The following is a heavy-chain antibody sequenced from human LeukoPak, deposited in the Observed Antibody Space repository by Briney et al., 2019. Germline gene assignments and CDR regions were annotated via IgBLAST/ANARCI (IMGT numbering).Heavy chain of an antibody. Sequence: SETLSLTCTVSGGSVSSYFCSWIRQPPGKGLEWIGYMYCSGSTNYNPSLKSRVTMSVDTSKNQFSLQLSSVTAADTAVYYCARLDNARGAFDYWGQGTLVTVSS. V-gene: IGHV4-59*02. J-gene: IGHJ4*02. D-gene: IGHD2-2*03. CDR2: MYCSGST. CDR3: ARLDNARGAFDY. CDR1: GGSVSSYF.